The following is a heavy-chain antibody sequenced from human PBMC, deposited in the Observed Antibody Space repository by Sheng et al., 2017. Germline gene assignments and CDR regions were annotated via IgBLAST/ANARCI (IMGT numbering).Heavy chain of an antibody. CDR3: ARRRRTHGVIAFDI. Sequence: QVQLQQWGAGLLKPSETLSLTCAVYGGSFSGYYWSWIRQPPGKGLEWIGEINHSGSTNYNPSLKSRVTISVDTSKNQFSLKLSSVTAADTAVYYCARRRRTHGVIAFDIWGQGTMVTVSS. CDR2: INHSGST. V-gene: IGHV4-34*01. CDR1: GGSFSGYY. D-gene: IGHD2-21*01. J-gene: IGHJ3*02.